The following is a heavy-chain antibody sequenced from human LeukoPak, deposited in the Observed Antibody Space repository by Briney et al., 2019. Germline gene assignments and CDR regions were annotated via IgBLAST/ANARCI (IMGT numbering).Heavy chain of an antibody. CDR3: ARMLWYGGSYEFSAFDI. J-gene: IGHJ3*02. Sequence: PGASVKVSCKASGGTFSSYAISWVRQAPGQGLEWMGGIIPIFGTVNYAQKFQGRVTITADESTSTAYMELSSLRSEDTAVYYCARMLWYGGSYEFSAFDIWGQGTMVTVSS. D-gene: IGHD1-26*01. V-gene: IGHV1-69*13. CDR2: IIPIFGTV. CDR1: GGTFSSYA.